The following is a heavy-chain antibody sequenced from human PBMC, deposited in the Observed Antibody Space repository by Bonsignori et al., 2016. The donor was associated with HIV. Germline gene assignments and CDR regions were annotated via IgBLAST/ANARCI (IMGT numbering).Heavy chain of an antibody. V-gene: IGHV1-2*02. D-gene: IGHD6-13*01. J-gene: IGHJ4*02. CDR3: ARKRAAAAEFDY. CDR2: INPNSGGT. Sequence: WVRQAPGQGLEWMGWINPNSGGTNYAQKFQGRVTMTRDTSISTAYLDLSRLRSDDTAVYYCARKRAAAAEFDYWGQGTLVTVSS.